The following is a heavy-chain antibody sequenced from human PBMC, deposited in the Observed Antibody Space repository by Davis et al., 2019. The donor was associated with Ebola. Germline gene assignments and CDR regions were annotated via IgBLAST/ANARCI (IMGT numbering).Heavy chain of an antibody. V-gene: IGHV3-11*01. J-gene: IGHJ6*02. Sequence: LSLTCTVSGGSISSYYWSWIRQAPGKGLEWVSYISSSGSTIYYADSVKGRFTISRDNAKNSLYLQMNSLRAEDTAVYYCARALWFRELLIGPYYYYGMDVWGQGTTVTVSS. CDR3: ARALWFRELLIGPYYYYGMDV. D-gene: IGHD3-10*01. CDR1: GGSISSYY. CDR2: ISSSGSTI.